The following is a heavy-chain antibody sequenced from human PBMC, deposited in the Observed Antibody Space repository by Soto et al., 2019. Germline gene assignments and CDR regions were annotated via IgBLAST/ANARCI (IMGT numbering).Heavy chain of an antibody. V-gene: IGHV4-30-4*01. D-gene: IGHD3-22*01. CDR3: ARGSLRDYDSSGYYSRDFDY. CDR1: GGSISSGDYY. J-gene: IGHJ4*02. CDR2: IYYSGST. Sequence: SETLSLTCTVSGGSISSGDYYWSWIRQPPGKGLEWIGYIYYSGSTYYNPSLKSRVTISVDTSKNQFSLKLSSVTAADTAVYYCARGSLRDYDSSGYYSRDFDYWGQGTLVTVPS.